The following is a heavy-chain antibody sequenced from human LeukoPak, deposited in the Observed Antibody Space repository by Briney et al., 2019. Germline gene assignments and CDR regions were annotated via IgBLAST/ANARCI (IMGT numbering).Heavy chain of an antibody. Sequence: GSLRLSCAASGFTFTSYGMHWVRQAPGKGLEWVAVISYDGSNKYYADSVKGRFTISRDNSKNTLYLQMNSLRAEDTAVYYCAKDLEHCSGGSCYSAYFDYWGQGTLVTVSS. J-gene: IGHJ4*02. D-gene: IGHD2-15*01. CDR2: ISYDGSNK. V-gene: IGHV3-30*18. CDR1: GFTFTSYG. CDR3: AKDLEHCSGGSCYSAYFDY.